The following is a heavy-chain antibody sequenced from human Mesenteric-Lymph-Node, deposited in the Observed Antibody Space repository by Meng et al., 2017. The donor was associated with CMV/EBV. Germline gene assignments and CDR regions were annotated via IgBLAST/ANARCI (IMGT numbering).Heavy chain of an antibody. J-gene: IGHJ4*02. CDR3: ARSPPENYGDYYYFDY. Sequence: LSLTCAASGFTFSSYWMHWVRQAPGKGLVWVSRINSDGSSTSYADSVKGRFTISRDNSKNTLYLQMNSLRPEDTAVYYCARSPPENYGDYYYFDYWGQGTLVTVSS. D-gene: IGHD4-17*01. CDR2: INSDGSST. V-gene: IGHV3-74*01. CDR1: GFTFSSYW.